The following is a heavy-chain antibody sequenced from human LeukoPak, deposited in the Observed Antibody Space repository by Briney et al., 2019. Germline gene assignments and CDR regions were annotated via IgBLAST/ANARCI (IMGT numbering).Heavy chain of an antibody. J-gene: IGHJ4*02. CDR1: GFTFSDYA. Sequence: PGRSLRLSCTASGFTFSDYAVTWVRQAPGKGLEWVGRIKSKTDGGTADYAAPMKGRFTISRDDSKNTLYLQMNSLKTEDTAVYYCITVYRRSTYDWGQGTLVTVSS. D-gene: IGHD2-2*02. CDR3: ITVYRRSTYD. CDR2: IKSKTDGGTA. V-gene: IGHV3-15*01.